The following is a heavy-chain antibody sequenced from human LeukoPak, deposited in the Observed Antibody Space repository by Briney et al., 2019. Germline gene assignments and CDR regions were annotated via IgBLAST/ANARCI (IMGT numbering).Heavy chain of an antibody. D-gene: IGHD6-19*01. Sequence: GGSLRLSCAASGFTLSSYWMHCVRQAPGKRGVWVSRIETDGGSPNYAHSAKGRFTISRDNAKITLYLQRNSLRAEDTAVYYCARDPSAVTGYFDYWGEGTLVTVSS. CDR3: ARDPSAVTGYFDY. CDR1: GFTLSSYW. V-gene: IGHV3-74*01. J-gene: IGHJ4*02. CDR2: IETDGGSP.